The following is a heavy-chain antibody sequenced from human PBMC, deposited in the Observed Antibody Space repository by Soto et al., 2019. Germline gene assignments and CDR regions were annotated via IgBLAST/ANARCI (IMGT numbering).Heavy chain of an antibody. D-gene: IGHD3-3*01. CDR3: ARGGQDFWSGPFDY. CDR1: GGSISNYF. Sequence: PSETLSLTCTVSGGSISNYFCNWIRRPAGKGLEWIGRIDNSGSTNYNPSLKSRITMSADTSRNQFSLKLNSVTAAGTAVYYCARGGQDFWSGPFDYWGQGALVTVSS. J-gene: IGHJ4*02. V-gene: IGHV4-4*07. CDR2: IDNSGST.